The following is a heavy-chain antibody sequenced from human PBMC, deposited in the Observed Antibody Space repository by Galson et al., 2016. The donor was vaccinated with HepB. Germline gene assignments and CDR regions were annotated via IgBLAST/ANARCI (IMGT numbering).Heavy chain of an antibody. CDR1: GYTFTSYG. D-gene: IGHD3-10*01. V-gene: IGHV1-18*01. Sequence: SVKVSCKASGYTFTSYGISWVRQAPGQGLEWMGWISAYNGNTNYAQKLQCRVTMTTDTSTSTAYMELRSMRSDDTTVYYCARDLIFAGTFDCWGQGTLVTVSS. J-gene: IGHJ4*02. CDR2: ISAYNGNT. CDR3: ARDLIFAGTFDC.